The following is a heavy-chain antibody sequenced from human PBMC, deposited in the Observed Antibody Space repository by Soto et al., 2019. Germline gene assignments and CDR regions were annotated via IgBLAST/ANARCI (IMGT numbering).Heavy chain of an antibody. CDR2: IIPIFGTA. Sequence: RASVKVSCKASGGTFSSYAISWVRQAPGQGLECMGGIIPIFGTANYAQKFQGRVTITADESTSTAYMELSSLRSEDTAVYYCARRRGVVDAFDLWGQGTMVTVSS. CDR1: GGTFSSYA. J-gene: IGHJ3*01. V-gene: IGHV1-69*13. CDR3: ARRRGVVDAFDL. D-gene: IGHD3-3*01.